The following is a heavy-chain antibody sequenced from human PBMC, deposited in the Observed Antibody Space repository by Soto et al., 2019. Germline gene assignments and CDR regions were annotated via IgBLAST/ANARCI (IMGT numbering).Heavy chain of an antibody. J-gene: IGHJ4*02. CDR3: ARDLSPFDY. V-gene: IGHV1-18*01. CDR1: GYTFTSYA. Sequence: QVQLVQSGAEVKKPGASVKVSCKASGYTFTSYAISWVRKAPGQGLEWMGWISAYNGNTNYAQKLQGRVTMNTETSKSTAYRELRSLRSDETAVDYCARDLSPFDYWGQGTLVTVSS. CDR2: ISAYNGNT.